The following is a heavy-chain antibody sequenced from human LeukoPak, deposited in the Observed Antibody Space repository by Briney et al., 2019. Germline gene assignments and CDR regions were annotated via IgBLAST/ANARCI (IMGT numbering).Heavy chain of an antibody. J-gene: IGHJ4*02. V-gene: IGHV1-69*05. D-gene: IGHD3-22*01. Sequence: SVKVSCKASGGTFSSYAISWVRQAPGQGLEWMGGIIPIFGTANYAQKFQGRVTITTDESTSTAYMELSSLRSEGTAVYYCARDITYYYGSSGYYYPGYWGQGTLVTVSS. CDR2: IIPIFGTA. CDR1: GGTFSSYA. CDR3: ARDITYYYGSSGYYYPGY.